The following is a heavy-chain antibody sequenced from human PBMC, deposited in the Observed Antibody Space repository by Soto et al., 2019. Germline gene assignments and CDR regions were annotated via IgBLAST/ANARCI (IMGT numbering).Heavy chain of an antibody. CDR3: ARDKEEIVLMVYAKYYYYGMDV. CDR2: IIPIFGTA. CDR1: GRTFSSYA. Sequence: SVKVSCKASGRTFSSYAISWVRQAPVQGLEWMGGIIPIFGTANYAQKFQGRVTITADESTSTAYMELISLRSEDTAVYYCARDKEEIVLMVYAKYYYYGMDVWGQGTTVAVSS. V-gene: IGHV1-69*13. J-gene: IGHJ6*02. D-gene: IGHD2-8*01.